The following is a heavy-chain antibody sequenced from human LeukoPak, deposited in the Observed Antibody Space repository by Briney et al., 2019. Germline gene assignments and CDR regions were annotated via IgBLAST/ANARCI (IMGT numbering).Heavy chain of an antibody. CDR2: IRSKALYGTS. D-gene: IGHD3-10*02. CDR3: VRESVRDYYFDY. V-gene: IGHV3-49*04. CDR1: GLIFNAFE. J-gene: IGHJ4*02. Sequence: GGSLRLSCVGSGLIFNAFEMDWVRQAPGKGLEWVGFIRSKALYGTSEYAASVEGRFTISRDDSNSIAYLQMNSLKTEDTAVYFCVRESVRDYYFDYWGQGTLVTVSS.